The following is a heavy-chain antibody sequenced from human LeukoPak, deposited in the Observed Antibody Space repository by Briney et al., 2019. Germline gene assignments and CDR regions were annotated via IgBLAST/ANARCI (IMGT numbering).Heavy chain of an antibody. CDR1: GYTFTSYG. Sequence: ASVKVSCKXSGYTFTSYGISWVRQAPGQGLEGMGWISAYNGNTKYAQKLQGGVTMTTDTSTSTAYMELRSLRSDDTAVYYCAREYQLLYGYYYYMDVWGKGTTVTVSS. V-gene: IGHV1-18*01. CDR2: ISAYNGNT. D-gene: IGHD2-2*02. CDR3: AREYQLLYGYYYYMDV. J-gene: IGHJ6*03.